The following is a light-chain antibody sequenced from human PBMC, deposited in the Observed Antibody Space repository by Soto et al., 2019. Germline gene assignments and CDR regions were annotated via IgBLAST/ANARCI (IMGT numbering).Light chain of an antibody. J-gene: IGLJ3*02. Sequence: QSVLTQPPSVSAAPGQRVTISCTGNNSNLGAGYDVHWYQQLPGAAPKLVVFGNRNRPSGVPERFSGSKSGTSASLAITGLQAEDEADYYCQAYDYSLTAFVFGGGTQLTVL. V-gene: IGLV1-40*01. CDR1: NSNLGAGYD. CDR3: QAYDYSLTAFV. CDR2: GNR.